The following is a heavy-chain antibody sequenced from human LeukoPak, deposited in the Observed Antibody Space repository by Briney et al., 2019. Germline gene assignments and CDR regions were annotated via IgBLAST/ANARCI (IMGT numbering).Heavy chain of an antibody. CDR1: GYSISSGDY. Sequence: PSETLSLTCAVSGYSISSGDYWGWIRQPPGKGLEWIGSIYHSRSTYYNPSLKSRVTISVDRSKNQLSLKLSSVTAADTAVYYCARGGYYYYYMDVWGKGTTVTVSS. CDR3: ARGGYYYYYMDV. D-gene: IGHD3-16*01. V-gene: IGHV4-38-2*01. CDR2: IYHSRST. J-gene: IGHJ6*03.